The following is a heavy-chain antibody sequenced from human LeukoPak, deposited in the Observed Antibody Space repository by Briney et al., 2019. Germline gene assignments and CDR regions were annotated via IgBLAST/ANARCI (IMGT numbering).Heavy chain of an antibody. CDR3: ASIHSGGSWGIGY. Sequence: SETLSLTCTVSGGSISSSSYYWGWIRQPPGKGLEWIGSIYYSGSTYYNPSLKSRVTVSVDTSKNQFSLKLSSVTAADTAVYYCASIHSGGSWGIGYWDQGTLVTVSS. J-gene: IGHJ4*02. CDR2: IYYSGST. D-gene: IGHD2-15*01. V-gene: IGHV4-39*01. CDR1: GGSISSSSYY.